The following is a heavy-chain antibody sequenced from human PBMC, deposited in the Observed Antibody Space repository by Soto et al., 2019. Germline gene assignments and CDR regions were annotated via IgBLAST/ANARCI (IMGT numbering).Heavy chain of an antibody. Sequence: SETLSLTCTVSGGSISSYYWSWIRQPPGKGLEWIGYIYYSGSTNFNPSLKTRVTMSVDTSKNQFSLKLSSVTAADTAVYYCARDYGSGSYGIDYWGQGTLVTVSS. CDR3: ARDYGSGSYGIDY. CDR1: GGSISSYY. D-gene: IGHD3-10*01. J-gene: IGHJ4*02. CDR2: IYYSGST. V-gene: IGHV4-59*01.